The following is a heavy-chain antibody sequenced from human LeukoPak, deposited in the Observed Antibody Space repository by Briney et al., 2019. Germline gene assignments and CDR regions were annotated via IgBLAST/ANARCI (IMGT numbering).Heavy chain of an antibody. CDR1: GDSVSNNSAA. CDR3: ARGRSWGESGFDC. Sequence: SQTLSLTCAIPGDSVSNNSAAWNWIRQSPSRGLEWLGRTYYRSKWYNDYAVSVTSRITISPDTSKNQFSLQLKSVTPEDTAVYYCARGRSWGESGFDCWGQGTLVTVSS. J-gene: IGHJ4*02. V-gene: IGHV6-1*01. CDR2: TYYRSKWYN. D-gene: IGHD6-13*01.